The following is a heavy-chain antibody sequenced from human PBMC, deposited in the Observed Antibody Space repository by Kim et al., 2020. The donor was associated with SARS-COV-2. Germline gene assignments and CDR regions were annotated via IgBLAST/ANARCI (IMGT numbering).Heavy chain of an antibody. D-gene: IGHD3-9*01. Sequence: GGSLRLSCAASGFTFSSYAMSWVRQAPGKGLEWVSAISGSGGSTYYADSVKGRFTISRDNSKNTLYLQMNSLRAEDTAVYYCAKEGGGGGQSGYFDWIYYYYGMDVWGQGTTVTVSS. CDR2: ISGSGGST. J-gene: IGHJ6*02. CDR1: GFTFSSYA. CDR3: AKEGGGGGQSGYFDWIYYYYGMDV. V-gene: IGHV3-23*01.